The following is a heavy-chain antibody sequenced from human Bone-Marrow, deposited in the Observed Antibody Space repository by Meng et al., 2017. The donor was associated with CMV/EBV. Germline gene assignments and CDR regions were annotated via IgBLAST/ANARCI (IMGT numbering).Heavy chain of an antibody. CDR3: ARGLRAAAAHDAFDI. CDR1: GFTFSNYD. Sequence: GGSLSLSCAASGFTFSNYDMHWVREATGKGLEWVSTSGTAGDTYYPGSVKGRFTVSRENAKNSLYLQRNSLRAGDTAVYYCARGLRAAAAHDAFDIWGQGTMVTVSS. D-gene: IGHD6-13*01. V-gene: IGHV3-13*01. CDR2: SGTAGDT. J-gene: IGHJ3*02.